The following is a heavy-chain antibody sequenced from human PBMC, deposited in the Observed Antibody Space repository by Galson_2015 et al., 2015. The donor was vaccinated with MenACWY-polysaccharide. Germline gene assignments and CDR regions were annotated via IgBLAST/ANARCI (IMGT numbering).Heavy chain of an antibody. CDR2: ISTSGTTI. J-gene: IGHJ6*02. Sequence: SLRLSCATSGFTFSSYEMNWVRQAPGKGLEWVSYISTSGTTIYYADSVKGRFTISRDNAKNSLYLQMNSLRVEDTAIYYCARDPGGVVVVADYGIDVWGQGTTVTV. CDR1: GFTFSSYE. D-gene: IGHD2-15*01. CDR3: ARDPGGVVVVADYGIDV. V-gene: IGHV3-48*03.